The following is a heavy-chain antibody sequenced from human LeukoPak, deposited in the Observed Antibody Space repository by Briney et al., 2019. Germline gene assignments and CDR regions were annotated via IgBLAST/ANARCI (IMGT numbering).Heavy chain of an antibody. CDR3: ATIQRDHAFDI. J-gene: IGHJ3*02. V-gene: IGHV4-34*01. CDR2: INQSGGT. CDR1: GGSFSGYY. Sequence: PSETLSLTCAVYGGSFSGYYWSWIRQPPGKRLEWIGEINQSGGTNYNPSLRSRVSISVDTSKNQFSLKLGSMTAADTAVYFCATIQRDHAFDIWGQGTMVTVSS. D-gene: IGHD6-25*01.